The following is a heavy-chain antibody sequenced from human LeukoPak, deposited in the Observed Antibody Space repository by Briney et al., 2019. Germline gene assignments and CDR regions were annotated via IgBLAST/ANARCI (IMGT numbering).Heavy chain of an antibody. CDR3: HMYYYGWGSLYGGFDP. Sequence: GGSLKLSCAASGFTFSGSAMHWVRQASGKGLEWVGRIRSKANSYATAYAASVKGRFTISRDDSKNTAYLQMNSLKTEDTAVYYSHMYYYGWGSLYGGFDPGGKGPLVTVPS. CDR2: IRSKANSYAT. J-gene: IGHJ5*02. D-gene: IGHD3-10*01. CDR1: GFTFSGSA. V-gene: IGHV3-73*01.